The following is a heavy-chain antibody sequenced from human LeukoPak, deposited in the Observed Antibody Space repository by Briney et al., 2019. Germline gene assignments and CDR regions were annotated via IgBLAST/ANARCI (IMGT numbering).Heavy chain of an antibody. CDR3: AKDGDGSGSYYYGMDV. Sequence: GGSLRLSCAASGFTFSSYAMSWVRQAPGKGLEWVSAISGSGGSTYYADSVKGRFTISRDNSKNTLYLQMNSLRAEDTAVYYCAKDGDGSGSYYYGMDVWGQGTTVTVSS. CDR1: GFTFSSYA. D-gene: IGHD3-10*01. J-gene: IGHJ6*02. V-gene: IGHV3-23*01. CDR2: ISGSGGST.